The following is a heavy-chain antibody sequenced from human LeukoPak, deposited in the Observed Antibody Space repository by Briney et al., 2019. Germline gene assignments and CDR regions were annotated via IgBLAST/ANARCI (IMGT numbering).Heavy chain of an antibody. CDR3: ASLTPTAYFQH. CDR1: GGSIRNGYW. J-gene: IGHJ1*01. D-gene: IGHD5-18*01. V-gene: IGHV4-4*02. Sequence: SGTLSLTCVVSGGSIRNGYWWSWVRQPPGKGLEWIGEIVHSGSTNYNPSLKSRVTMSVDTSKNQFSLKLSSVTAADTAVYYCASLTPTAYFQHWGQDTLVTVSS. CDR2: IVHSGST.